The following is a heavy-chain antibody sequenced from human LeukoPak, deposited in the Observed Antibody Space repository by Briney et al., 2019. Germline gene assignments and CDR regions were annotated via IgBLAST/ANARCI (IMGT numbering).Heavy chain of an antibody. D-gene: IGHD3-16*01. V-gene: IGHV5-51*01. CDR3: ARHGGTTFDPIDY. J-gene: IGHJ4*02. CDR1: GHSFISYW. CDR2: IYPGDSDT. Sequence: GESLKISCQGPGHSFISYWIAWVRQMPGKGLEWMGIIYPGDSDTGYSPSFQGQVTISADKSISTAYLQWSSLKASDTAMYYCARHGGTTFDPIDYWGQGTLVTVSS.